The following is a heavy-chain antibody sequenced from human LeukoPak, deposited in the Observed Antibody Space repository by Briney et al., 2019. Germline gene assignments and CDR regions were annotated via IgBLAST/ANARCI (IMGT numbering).Heavy chain of an antibody. CDR2: IGYDGSNK. D-gene: IGHD3-22*01. Sequence: GGSLRLSCAASGFTFTNYGMHWVRQAPGKGLEWVAFIGYDGSNKYYADSVKGRFTVSRDKSKNTLYMQMNSLRTEDTAVYYCAKGLYYKDRSGYPAWGQGTLVTISS. V-gene: IGHV3-30*02. J-gene: IGHJ5*02. CDR1: GFTFTNYG. CDR3: AKGLYYKDRSGYPA.